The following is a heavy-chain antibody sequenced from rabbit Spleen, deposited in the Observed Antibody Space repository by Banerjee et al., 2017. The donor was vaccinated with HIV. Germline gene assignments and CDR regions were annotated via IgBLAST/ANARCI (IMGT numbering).Heavy chain of an antibody. J-gene: IGHJ4*01. CDR3: ARDGTGGSYFAL. CDR1: GFTISSSYW. Sequence: QSLEESGGDLVKPGASLTLTCTASGFTISSSYWICWVRQAPGKGLEWIACIDTSDGDTDYANWPKGRFTISKASSTTVTLKMTSLTAADTATYFCARDGTGGSYFALWGPGTLVTVS. D-gene: IGHD8-1*01. V-gene: IGHV1S40*01. CDR2: IDTSDGDT.